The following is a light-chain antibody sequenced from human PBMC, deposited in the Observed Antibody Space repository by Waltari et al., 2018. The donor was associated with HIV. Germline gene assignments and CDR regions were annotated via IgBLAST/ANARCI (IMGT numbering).Light chain of an antibody. Sequence: QSALTQPPSASGSLGQSVTISCTGTSSDVGDYDYVSWYQQHSGKAPNTLIYGVNRRPSGVPDLFSGSRSGNTASRTVSGRQPEDEADYHCTADVDTYNVIFCGGTKLTVL. CDR1: SSDVGDYDY. CDR3: TADVDTYNVI. V-gene: IGLV2-8*01. CDR2: GVN. J-gene: IGLJ2*01.